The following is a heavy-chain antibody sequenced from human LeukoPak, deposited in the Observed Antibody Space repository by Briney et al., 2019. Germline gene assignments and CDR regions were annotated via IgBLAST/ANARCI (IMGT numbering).Heavy chain of an antibody. J-gene: IGHJ4*02. V-gene: IGHV3-23*01. CDR1: GFTFSSYA. Sequence: PGGSLRLSCAASGFTFSSYAMSWVRQAPGKGLEWVSAISGSGGSTYCADSVKGRFTISRDNSKNTLYLQMNSLRAEDTAVYYCAKAKPEWEQNHGIDYWGQGTLVTVSS. D-gene: IGHD1-26*01. CDR2: ISGSGGST. CDR3: AKAKPEWEQNHGIDY.